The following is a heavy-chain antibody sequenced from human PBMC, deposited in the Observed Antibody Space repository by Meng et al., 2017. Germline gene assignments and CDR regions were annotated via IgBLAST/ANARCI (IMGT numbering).Heavy chain of an antibody. CDR3: AWGGVRLYDSSGYTFDY. V-gene: IGHV1-69*05. Sequence: SVKVSCKSSGGTFSSYAISWVRQAPGQGLEWMGGIIPIFGTANYAQKFQGRVTITTDESTSTAYMELRSLRSEDTAVYYCAWGGVRLYDSSGYTFDYWGQGTLVTVSS. J-gene: IGHJ4*02. CDR2: IIPIFGTA. CDR1: GGTFSSYA. D-gene: IGHD3-22*01.